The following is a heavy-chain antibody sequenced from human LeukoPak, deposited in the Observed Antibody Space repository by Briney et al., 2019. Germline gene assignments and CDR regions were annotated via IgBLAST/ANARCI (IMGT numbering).Heavy chain of an antibody. CDR3: ARLRRYYGSGSYYNKYYFDY. V-gene: IGHV4-59*12. CDR2: IYYSGST. Sequence: SETLSLTCTVSGGSISSYYWSWIRQPPGKGLEWIGYIYYSGSTNYNPSLKSRVTTSVDTSKNQFSLKLSSVTAADTAVYYCARLRRYYGSGSYYNKYYFDYWGQGTLVTVSS. J-gene: IGHJ4*02. CDR1: GGSISSYY. D-gene: IGHD3-10*01.